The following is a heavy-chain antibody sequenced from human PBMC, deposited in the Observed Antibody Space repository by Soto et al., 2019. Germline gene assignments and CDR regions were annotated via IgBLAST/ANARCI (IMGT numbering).Heavy chain of an antibody. D-gene: IGHD2-2*01. Sequence: QITLKESGPTLVKPTQTLTLTCTFSGFSLSTSGVGVGWISQPPGKALEWLALIYWDDDKRYSPSLKSRLTITKDTSKNQVVLTMTNMDPVDTATYYCAHRRRYCSSTSCYWPEPFDYWGQGTLVTVSS. CDR3: AHRRRYCSSTSCYWPEPFDY. V-gene: IGHV2-5*02. CDR1: GFSLSTSGVG. CDR2: IYWDDDK. J-gene: IGHJ4*02.